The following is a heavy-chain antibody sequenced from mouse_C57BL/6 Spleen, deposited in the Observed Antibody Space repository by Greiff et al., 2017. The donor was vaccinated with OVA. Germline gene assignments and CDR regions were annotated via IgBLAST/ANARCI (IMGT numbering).Heavy chain of an antibody. CDR2: IYPGSGST. Sequence: VQLQQPGAELVKPGASVKMSCKASGYTFTSYWITWVKQRLGQGLEWIGDIYPGSGSTNYNEKFKSKATLTVDTSSSTAYMQLSSLTSEDSAVYYCARDDFRYAMDDWGQGTSVTVSS. J-gene: IGHJ4*01. V-gene: IGHV1-55*01. CDR1: GYTFTSYW. CDR3: ARDDFRYAMDD.